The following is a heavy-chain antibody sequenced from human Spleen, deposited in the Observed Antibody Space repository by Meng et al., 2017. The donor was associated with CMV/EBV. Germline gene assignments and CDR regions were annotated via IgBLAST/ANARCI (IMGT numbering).Heavy chain of an antibody. V-gene: IGHV3-23*01. J-gene: IGHJ4*02. CDR2: ISNTGEIR. Sequence: GESLKISCAASGFTFSSYAMSWVRQAPGKGLEWVSSISNTGEIRQYADSVKGRFTVSRDNSRNSVFLLMDSLRAEDTAFYYCARDALSSGGDYWGQGALVTVSS. D-gene: IGHD6-19*01. CDR3: ARDALSSGGDY. CDR1: GFTFSSYA.